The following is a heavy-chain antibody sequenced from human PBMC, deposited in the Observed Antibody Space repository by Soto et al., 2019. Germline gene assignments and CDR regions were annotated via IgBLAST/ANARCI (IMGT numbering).Heavy chain of an antibody. CDR2: IIPIFGTA. Sequence: QVQLVQSGAEVKKPGSSVKVSCKASEGTFSSYAISWVRQAPGQGLEWMGGIIPIFGTANYAQKFQGRVTITADESTSTAYMELSSLRSEDTAVYYCARDGDSSGCYPRPFDYWGQGTLVTVSS. D-gene: IGHD6-19*01. J-gene: IGHJ4*02. CDR3: ARDGDSSGCYPRPFDY. CDR1: EGTFSSYA. V-gene: IGHV1-69*01.